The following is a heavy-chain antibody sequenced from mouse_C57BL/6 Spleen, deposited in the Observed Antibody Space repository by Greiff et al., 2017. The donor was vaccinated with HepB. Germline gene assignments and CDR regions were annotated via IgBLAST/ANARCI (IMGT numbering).Heavy chain of an antibody. Sequence: EVQLVESGGGLVKPGGSLKLSCAASGFTFSSYAMSWVRQTPEKRLEWVATISDGGSYTYYPDNVKGRFTISRDNAKNNLYLQMSHLKSEDTAMYYCARWSSYYYAMDYWGQGTSVTVSS. CDR1: GFTFSSYA. CDR2: ISDGGSYT. CDR3: ARWSSYYYAMDY. J-gene: IGHJ4*01. V-gene: IGHV5-4*01.